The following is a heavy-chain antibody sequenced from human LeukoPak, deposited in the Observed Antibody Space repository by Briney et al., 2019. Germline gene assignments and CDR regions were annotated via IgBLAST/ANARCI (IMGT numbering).Heavy chain of an antibody. Sequence: SVRVSCKASGGTFSSYPITWVRQAPGQGLEWMGGIIPISATANYAQKFQGRVTITADESTSTAYMELSSLRSEDTAVYYCARDRDYYDSSNYYYAADYWVQGTLVTVSS. CDR3: ARDRDYYDSSNYYYAADY. V-gene: IGHV1-69*13. CDR1: GGTFSSYP. CDR2: IIPISATA. J-gene: IGHJ4*02. D-gene: IGHD3-22*01.